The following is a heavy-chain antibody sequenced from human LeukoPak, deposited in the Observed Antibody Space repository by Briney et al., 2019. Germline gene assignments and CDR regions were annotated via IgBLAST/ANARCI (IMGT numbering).Heavy chain of an antibody. Sequence: GESLQISCKGSGYSFTSYWIAWVRQMPGKGLEWMGIIYPGDSDITYSPSFQGQVTISADKSINTAYLQWSSLKASDTAMYFCARRDYGGKHFDYRGQGTLVTVSS. D-gene: IGHD4-23*01. CDR3: ARRDYGGKHFDY. J-gene: IGHJ4*02. CDR1: GYSFTSYW. CDR2: IYPGDSDI. V-gene: IGHV5-51*01.